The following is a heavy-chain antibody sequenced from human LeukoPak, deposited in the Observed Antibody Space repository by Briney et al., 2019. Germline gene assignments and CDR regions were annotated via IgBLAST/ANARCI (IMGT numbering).Heavy chain of an antibody. V-gene: IGHV3-13*04. D-gene: IGHD6-19*01. J-gene: IGHJ4*02. CDR3: SRVGSSGWPNYFDS. Sequence: GGSLRLSCAASGFTFSSYDMHWVRQATGKGLEWVSVIGTSGDTYYAGSVKGRFTISRENAKNSLYIQMNSLTAGDTAVYYCSRVGSSGWPNYFDSWGQGTLVTVSS. CDR2: IGTSGDT. CDR1: GFTFSSYD.